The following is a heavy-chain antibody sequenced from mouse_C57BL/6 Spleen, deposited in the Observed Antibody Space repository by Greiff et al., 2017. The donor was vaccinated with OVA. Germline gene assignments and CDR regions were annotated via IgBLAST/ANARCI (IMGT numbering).Heavy chain of an antibody. D-gene: IGHD1-1*02. Sequence: QVQLQQPGAELVRPGTSVKLSCKASGYTFTSYWMHWVKQRPGQGLEWIGVIDPSDSYTNYNQKFKGKATLTVDTSYSTAYMQLSSLTSEDSAVYCCARKVGERLYFDYWGQGTTLTVSS. CDR1: GYTFTSYW. CDR2: IDPSDSYT. V-gene: IGHV1-59*01. CDR3: ARKVGERLYFDY. J-gene: IGHJ2*01.